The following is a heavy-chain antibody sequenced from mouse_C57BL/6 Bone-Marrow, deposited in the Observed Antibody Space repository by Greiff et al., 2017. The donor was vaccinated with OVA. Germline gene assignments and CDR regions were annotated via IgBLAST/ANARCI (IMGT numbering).Heavy chain of an antibody. CDR1: GYTFTDYN. V-gene: IGHV1-22*01. Sequence: EVKLMESGPELVKPGASVKMSCKASGYTFTDYNMHWVKQSHGKSLEWIGYINPNNGGTSYNQKFKGKATLTVNKSSSTAYMELRSLTSEDSAVYYCARKAYDYDVFDYWGQGTTLTVSS. D-gene: IGHD2-4*01. J-gene: IGHJ2*01. CDR2: INPNNGGT. CDR3: ARKAYDYDVFDY.